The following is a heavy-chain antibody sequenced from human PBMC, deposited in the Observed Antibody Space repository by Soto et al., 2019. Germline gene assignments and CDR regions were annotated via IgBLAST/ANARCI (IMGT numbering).Heavy chain of an antibody. CDR2: INPNSGGT. V-gene: IGHV1-2*04. Sequence: SSVKVSCKAPGYTFTGYYMHWVRQAPGQGLEWMGWINPNSGGTNYAQKFQGWVTMTRDTSISTAYMELSRLRSDDTAVYYCAIDRMIVAPGSYNGMDAWGQGTTVTVS. CDR3: AIDRMIVAPGSYNGMDA. CDR1: GYTFTGYY. D-gene: IGHD2-21*01. J-gene: IGHJ6*02.